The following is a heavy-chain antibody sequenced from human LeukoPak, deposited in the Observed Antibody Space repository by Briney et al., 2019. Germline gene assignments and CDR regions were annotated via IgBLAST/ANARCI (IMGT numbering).Heavy chain of an antibody. CDR3: AKGKTGAGTGGHNFDY. CDR1: GFTFSSYG. D-gene: IGHD6-19*01. J-gene: IGHJ4*02. Sequence: GGSLRLSCAASGFTFSSYGMHWVRQAPGKGLEWVAFIRSDGSDKYYADSVKGRFTISRDNSKNTLSLQMNSLRAEDTAVYYCAKGKTGAGTGGHNFDYWGQGTLVTVSS. CDR2: IRSDGSDK. V-gene: IGHV3-30*02.